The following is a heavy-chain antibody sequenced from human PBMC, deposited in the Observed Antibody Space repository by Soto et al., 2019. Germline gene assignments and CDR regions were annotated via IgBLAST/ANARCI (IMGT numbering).Heavy chain of an antibody. CDR2: VYYTGTT. J-gene: IGHJ5*02. D-gene: IGHD3-3*01. CDR3: ARIRFGEIPYWFNP. CDR1: GGFVSSASYF. V-gene: IGHV4-61*01. Sequence: QAQLQESGPGLVKPSETLSLTCTVSGGFVSSASYFWSWIRQPPGKEMEFIAYVYYTGTTKYSPTLKSRASISLDTSKNQFSLNLSSVTTEDTTIDYCARIRFGEIPYWFNPGGQGNLVTVS.